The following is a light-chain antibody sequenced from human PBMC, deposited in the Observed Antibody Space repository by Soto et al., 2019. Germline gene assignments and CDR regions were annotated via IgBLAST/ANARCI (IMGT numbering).Light chain of an antibody. CDR1: SSDVGGRDW. Sequence: QSVLTQPASVSGSPGESITISCTGTSSDVGGRDWVSWYQQHPGKAPKLMIYDVSHRPSGISDRFSGSKFGNTASLNISGLQADDEADYFCCSYATGSIYVFGTGTKLTVL. J-gene: IGLJ1*01. CDR3: CSYATGSIYV. CDR2: DVS. V-gene: IGLV2-14*03.